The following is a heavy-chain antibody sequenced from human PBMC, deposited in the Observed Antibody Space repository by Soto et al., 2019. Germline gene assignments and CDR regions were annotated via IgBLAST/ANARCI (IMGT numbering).Heavy chain of an antibody. V-gene: IGHV3-23*01. Sequence: EVQLSESGGDLVRPGGSLRLSCAASGFTFSLYAMSWVRQAPGKGLEWVSAISAGADYTYFADPVKGRFTLSRDNSKNTLYLEMNSVRVEDTAVYYCARGARREVVWGWFAPWGQGPGVNVSS. CDR3: ARGARREVVWGWFAP. CDR2: ISAGADYT. J-gene: IGHJ5*02. CDR1: GFTFSLYA. D-gene: IGHD3-16*01.